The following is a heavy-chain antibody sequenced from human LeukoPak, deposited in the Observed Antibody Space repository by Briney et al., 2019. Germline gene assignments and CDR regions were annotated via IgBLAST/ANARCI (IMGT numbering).Heavy chain of an antibody. Sequence: GGSLRLSCAASGFTVSSNYMSWVRQAPGKGLEWVSVIYSGGSTYYADSVKGRFTISRDNSKNTLYLQMNSLRAEDTALYHCARALYYDSSGYLGAFDIWGQGTMVTVSS. CDR1: GFTVSSNY. CDR3: ARALYYDSSGYLGAFDI. D-gene: IGHD3-22*01. V-gene: IGHV3-53*01. J-gene: IGHJ3*02. CDR2: IYSGGST.